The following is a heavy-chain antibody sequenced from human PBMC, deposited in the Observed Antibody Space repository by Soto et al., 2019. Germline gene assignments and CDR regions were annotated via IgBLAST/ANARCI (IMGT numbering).Heavy chain of an antibody. CDR3: ARDYPGRGFDY. Sequence: GGSLRLSCAASGFTFSSYSMNWVRQAPGKGLEWVSYISSSNSNIYYAESVKGRFTISRDNAKNSLYLQMNSLRAEDTAVYYCARDYPGRGFDYWGQGTLVTVSS. J-gene: IGHJ4*02. CDR2: ISSSNSNI. CDR1: GFTFSSYS. V-gene: IGHV3-48*01. D-gene: IGHD3-10*01.